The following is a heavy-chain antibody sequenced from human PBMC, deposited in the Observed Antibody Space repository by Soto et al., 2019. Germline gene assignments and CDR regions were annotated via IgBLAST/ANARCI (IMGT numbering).Heavy chain of an antibody. D-gene: IGHD1-26*01. CDR3: ARLSGSYNDRYFDS. J-gene: IGHJ4*02. CDR2: IYYSGST. V-gene: IGHV4-59*08. CDR1: GGSISSYY. Sequence: SETLSLTCTVSGGSISSYYWSWIRQPPGKGLEWIGYIYYSGSTNYNPSLKSRVTISVDTSNNQFSLKVRSVTAADTAVYYCARLSGSYNDRYFDSWGQGTLVTVSS.